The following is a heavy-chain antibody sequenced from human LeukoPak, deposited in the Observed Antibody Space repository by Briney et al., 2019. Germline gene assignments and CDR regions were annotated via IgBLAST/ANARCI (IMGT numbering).Heavy chain of an antibody. CDR3: ATRTGIRWLQGVADY. CDR2: INRSGST. V-gene: IGHV4-34*01. D-gene: IGHD5-24*01. CDR1: GGSFSGYY. J-gene: IGHJ4*02. Sequence: SETLSLTCAVYGGSFSGYYWSWIRQPPGKGLEWIGEINRSGSTNYNPSLKSRVTISVDTSKNQFSLKLSSVTAADTAVYYCATRTGIRWLQGVADYWGQGTLVTVSS.